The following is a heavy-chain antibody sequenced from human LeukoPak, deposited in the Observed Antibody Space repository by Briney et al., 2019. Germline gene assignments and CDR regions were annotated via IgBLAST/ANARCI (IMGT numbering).Heavy chain of an antibody. Sequence: QSGGSLRLSCAASGFTFSRYVMHWVRQAPGKGLEWISYISSSGSTIYYTDSVKGRFTISRDNDKNSLYLQMNSLRAEDTAVYYCARGDWARDFWSGIFLDYWGQGTLVTVSS. V-gene: IGHV3-48*03. CDR1: GFTFSRYV. J-gene: IGHJ4*02. CDR2: ISSSGSTI. CDR3: ARGDWARDFWSGIFLDY. D-gene: IGHD3-3*01.